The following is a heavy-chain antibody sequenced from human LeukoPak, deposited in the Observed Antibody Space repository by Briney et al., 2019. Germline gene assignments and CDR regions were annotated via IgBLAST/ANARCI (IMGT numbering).Heavy chain of an antibody. CDR3: AKGRLMVYAPFDY. D-gene: IGHD2-8*01. Sequence: PGGSLRLSCAASGFTFSSYAMSWVRQAPGKGLEWVSAISGSGGSTYYADSVKGRFTISRDNSKHTLSLQMNSLRAEDTAVYHCAKGRLMVYAPFDYWGQGTLVTVSS. J-gene: IGHJ4*02. CDR2: ISGSGGST. CDR1: GFTFSSYA. V-gene: IGHV3-23*01.